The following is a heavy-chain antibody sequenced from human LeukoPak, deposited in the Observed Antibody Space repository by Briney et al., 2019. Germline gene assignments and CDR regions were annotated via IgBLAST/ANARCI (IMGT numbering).Heavy chain of an antibody. J-gene: IGHJ4*02. V-gene: IGHV6-1*01. CDR3: SRAYYYDSSGYYPFDY. Sequence: SQTLSLTCAISGDSVSSNSAAWNWIRQSPSRGLEWLGSTYYRSKWYNDYAVSVKSRVTINPDTSKNQFSLQLNSVTPEDTAVYYCSRAYYYDSSGYYPFDYWGQGTLVTVSS. CDR2: TYYRSKWYN. D-gene: IGHD3-22*01. CDR1: GDSVSSNSAA.